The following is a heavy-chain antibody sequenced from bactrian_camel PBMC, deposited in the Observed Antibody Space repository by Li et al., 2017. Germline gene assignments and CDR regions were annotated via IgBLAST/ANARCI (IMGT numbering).Heavy chain of an antibody. CDR2: IYTGGGDG. J-gene: IGHJ4*01. D-gene: IGHD2*01. V-gene: IGHV3S40*01. CDR1: TRRPNY. Sequence: VQLVESGGGSVQAGGSLRLSCTYTRRPNYVTWFRQGPGNGREGVAGIYTGGGDGHYADAVKGRFTISHDNAKKTAYLQMYSLRTEDTAVYYCSTKLSERGQGTQVTVSS.